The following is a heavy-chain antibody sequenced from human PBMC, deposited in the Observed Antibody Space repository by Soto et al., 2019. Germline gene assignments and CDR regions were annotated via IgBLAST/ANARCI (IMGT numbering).Heavy chain of an antibody. J-gene: IGHJ5*02. CDR3: GTVFDL. CDR2: INNDGGAT. CDR1: GFIFTGHW. V-gene: IGHV3-74*01. Sequence: EEQVVESGGGLVQPGGSLRLSCAASGFIFTGHWMHWVRQGPGKGLDWASGINNDGGATFYADSVKGRFTISRDNSNNMVYLQMNSLGAEDSAVYYCGTVFDLWGHGTQVTVSS. D-gene: IGHD4-4*01.